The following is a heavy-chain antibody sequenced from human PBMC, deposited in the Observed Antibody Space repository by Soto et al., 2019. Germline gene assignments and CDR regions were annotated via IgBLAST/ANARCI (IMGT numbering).Heavy chain of an antibody. D-gene: IGHD3-10*01. J-gene: IGHJ5*02. Sequence: PSETLSLTCTVSNGSISSAIYYWGWIRQPPRKGLEWIGSIYHSGSTYYNPSLQGRVTISVDTFKNQFSLKLSSVTAADTAVYFCAGRSSLASVQVYFGEISNYNWFDPWGQGTLVTVSS. CDR1: NGSISSAIYY. V-gene: IGHV4-39*01. CDR3: AGRSSLASVQVYFGEISNYNWFDP. CDR2: IYHSGST.